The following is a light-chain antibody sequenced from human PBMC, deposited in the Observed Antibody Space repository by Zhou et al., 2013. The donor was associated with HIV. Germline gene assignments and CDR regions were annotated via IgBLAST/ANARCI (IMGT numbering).Light chain of an antibody. J-gene: IGKJ2*01. CDR1: QSVSSSY. CDR2: GAS. V-gene: IGKV3-20*01. Sequence: EIVLTQSPGTLSLSPGERATLSCRASQSVSSSYLAWYQQKPGQAPRLLIYGASTRATGIPARFSGSGSGTDFTLTISSLQSEDFAVYYCQHYGVSPYTFGPGTKLEI. CDR3: QHYGVSPYT.